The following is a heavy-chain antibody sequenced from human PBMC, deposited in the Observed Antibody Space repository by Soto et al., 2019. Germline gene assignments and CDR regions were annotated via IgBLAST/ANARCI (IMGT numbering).Heavy chain of an antibody. Sequence: SETLSLTCSVSGGSVSGFYLSWIWQPPGGRLEWIGYIDYSGSANYNPSVRRRVTISVDTSKNQVYLRLISVTAADTAVYFFARCMCGVNDYWGRGTLVTVSS. CDR2: IDYSGSA. D-gene: IGHD2-21*01. CDR3: ARCMCGVNDY. J-gene: IGHJ4*02. V-gene: IGHV4-59*02. CDR1: GGSVSGFY.